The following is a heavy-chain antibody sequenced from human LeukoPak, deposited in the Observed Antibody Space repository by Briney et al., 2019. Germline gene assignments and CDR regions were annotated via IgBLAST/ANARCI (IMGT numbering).Heavy chain of an antibody. J-gene: IGHJ4*02. CDR1: GGSINSYY. CDR3: ASQIYSYGPADY. CDR2: IYYSGST. V-gene: IGHV4-59*01. Sequence: SETLSLTCTVSGGSINSYYWSWIRQPPGKGLEWIGYIYYSGSTNYNPSLKSRVTISVDTSKNQFSLKLSSVTAADTAVYYCASQIYSYGPADYWGQGTLVTVSS. D-gene: IGHD5-18*01.